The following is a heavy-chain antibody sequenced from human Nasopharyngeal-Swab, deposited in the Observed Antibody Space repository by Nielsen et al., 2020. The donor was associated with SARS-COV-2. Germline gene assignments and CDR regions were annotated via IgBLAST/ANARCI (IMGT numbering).Heavy chain of an antibody. CDR3: ARDMRIAAAGTVWFDP. D-gene: IGHD6-13*01. V-gene: IGHV4-59*01. Sequence: GSLRLSCTVSGGSISSYYWSWIRQPPGKGLEWIGYIYYSGSTNYNPSLKSRVTISVDTSKNQFSLKLSSVTAADTAVYYCARDMRIAAAGTVWFDPWGQGTLVTVSS. CDR1: GGSISSYY. J-gene: IGHJ5*02. CDR2: IYYSGST.